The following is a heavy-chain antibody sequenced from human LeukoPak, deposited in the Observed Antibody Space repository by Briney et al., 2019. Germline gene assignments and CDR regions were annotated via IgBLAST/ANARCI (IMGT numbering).Heavy chain of an antibody. CDR1: GFTFSSYW. CDR3: ARQNYDILTGYYPIDY. J-gene: IGHJ4*02. V-gene: IGHV3-74*01. CDR2: INSDGSST. D-gene: IGHD3-9*01. Sequence: GGSLRLSCAASGFTFSSYWMHWVRQAPGKGLVWVSRINSDGSSTSYADSVKGRFTISRDNAKNTLYLQMNSLRAEDTAVYYCARQNYDILTGYYPIDYWGQGTLVTVSS.